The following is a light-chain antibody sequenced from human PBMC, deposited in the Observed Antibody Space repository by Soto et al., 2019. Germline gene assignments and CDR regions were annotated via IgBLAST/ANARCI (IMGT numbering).Light chain of an antibody. V-gene: IGLV3-21*02. CDR1: NIGSKT. CDR2: DDS. Sequence: SYDLTQPPSVSVAPGQTARLTCGGNNIGSKTVHWYQQTPGQAPVLVVYDDSARPSGIPDRFSGSNSGNTATLTISRVEAGDEADYYCQVWDTSSDLLYVFGTGTKVTVL. J-gene: IGLJ1*01. CDR3: QVWDTSSDLLYV.